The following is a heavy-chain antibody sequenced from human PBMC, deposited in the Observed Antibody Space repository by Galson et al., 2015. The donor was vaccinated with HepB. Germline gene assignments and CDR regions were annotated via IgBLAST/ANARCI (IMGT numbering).Heavy chain of an antibody. CDR1: GGSISSTSHY. Sequence: ETLSLPCSVPGGSISSTSHYWAWIRQPPGTGLEWIASIYYSGDTYYDPSLKSRVAMSVDTSEKQFSLKLSSVTAADTAVYYCARHEVRFFDWLPFWGPFDSWGRGTLVAVSS. CDR2: IYYSGDT. D-gene: IGHD3-9*01. V-gene: IGHV4-39*01. J-gene: IGHJ4*02. CDR3: ARHEVRFFDWLPFWGPFDS.